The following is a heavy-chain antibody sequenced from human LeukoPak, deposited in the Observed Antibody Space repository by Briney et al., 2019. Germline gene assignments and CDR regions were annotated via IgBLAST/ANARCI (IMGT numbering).Heavy chain of an antibody. CDR1: GFTFSDHY. J-gene: IGHJ4*02. Sequence: GGSLRLSCAASGFTFSDHYMDWVRQAPGKGLEWVGRSRNKARSYTTSYAASVKGRFTISRDDSKKSVDLQMSSLKSEDTAVYYCARVKKENGGTTNFDYWGQGTPVTVSS. CDR3: ARVKKENGGTTNFDY. CDR2: SRNKARSYTT. V-gene: IGHV3-72*01. D-gene: IGHD1-1*01.